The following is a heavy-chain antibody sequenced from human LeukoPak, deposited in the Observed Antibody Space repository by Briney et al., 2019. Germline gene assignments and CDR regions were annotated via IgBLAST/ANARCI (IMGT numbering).Heavy chain of an antibody. CDR3: ARARWDIVVVPAGDYYYYMDV. CDR1: GFTFDDYG. Sequence: GGSLRLSCAASGFTFDDYGMSWVRQAPGKGLEWVSGINWNGGSTGYADSVKGRFTISRDNAKNSLYLQMNSLRAEDTALYHCARARWDIVVVPAGDYYYYMDVWGKGTTVTVSS. CDR2: INWNGGST. V-gene: IGHV3-20*01. J-gene: IGHJ6*03. D-gene: IGHD2-2*01.